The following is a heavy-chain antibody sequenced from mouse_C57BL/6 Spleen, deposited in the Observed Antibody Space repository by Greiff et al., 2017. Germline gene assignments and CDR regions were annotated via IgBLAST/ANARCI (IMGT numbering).Heavy chain of an antibody. J-gene: IGHJ4*01. V-gene: IGHV2-2*01. CDR2: IWSGGST. CDR3: ARKGYYDYDAMDY. Sequence: QVQLQQSGPGLVQPSQSLSITCTVSGFSLTSYGVHWVRQSPGKGLEWLGVIWSGGSTDYNAAFISRLSISKDNSKSQVFFKMNSLQADDTAIYYCARKGYYDYDAMDYWGQGTSVTVSS. D-gene: IGHD2-1*01. CDR1: GFSLTSYG.